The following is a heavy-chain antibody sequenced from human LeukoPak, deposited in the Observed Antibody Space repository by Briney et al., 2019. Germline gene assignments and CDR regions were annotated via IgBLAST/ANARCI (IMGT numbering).Heavy chain of an antibody. J-gene: IGHJ4*02. CDR1: RFTFSSYG. Sequence: GRSLRLSCAASRFTFSSYGMHWVRQAPGKGLEWVAVISYDGNNRYYADSVKGRFTISRDNSKNTLYLQMNSLRAEDTAVYYCAKDNFDYWGQGTLVTVSS. CDR3: AKDNFDY. V-gene: IGHV3-30*18. CDR2: ISYDGNNR.